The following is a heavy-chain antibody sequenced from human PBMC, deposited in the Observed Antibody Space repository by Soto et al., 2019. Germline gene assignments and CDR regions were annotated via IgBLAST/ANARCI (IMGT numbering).Heavy chain of an antibody. CDR1: GGTFSSYS. CDR2: IIPLFGTA. D-gene: IGHD3-22*01. J-gene: IGHJ4*02. CDR3: ARDPGIPDSSGYYYFDY. V-gene: IGHV1-69*01. Sequence: QVQLVQSGAEVKKPGSSVKVSCKASGGTFSSYSISWVRQAPGQGLEWMGGIIPLFGTANYAQKFQGRVTITADESTSTAYMELSSLRSEDTAVYYCARDPGIPDSSGYYYFDYWGQGTLVTVSS.